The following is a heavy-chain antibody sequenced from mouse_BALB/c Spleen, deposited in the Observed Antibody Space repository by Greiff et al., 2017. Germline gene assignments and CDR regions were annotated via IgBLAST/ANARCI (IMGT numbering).Heavy chain of an antibody. CDR2: IYYSGTI. V-gene: IGHV3-5*02. CDR1: GISITTGNYR. D-gene: IGHD1-1*01. Sequence: EVQLVESGPGLVKPSQTVSLTCTVTGISITTGNYRWSWIRQFPGNKLEWIGYIYYSGTITYNPSLTSRTTITRDTSKNQFFLEMNSLTAEDTATYYCARGDYYGSRDAMDYWGQGTSVTVSS. CDR3: ARGDYYGSRDAMDY. J-gene: IGHJ4*01.